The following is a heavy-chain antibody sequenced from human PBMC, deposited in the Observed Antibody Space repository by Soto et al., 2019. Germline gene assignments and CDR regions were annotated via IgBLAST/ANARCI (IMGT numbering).Heavy chain of an antibody. J-gene: IGHJ5*02. Sequence: QVQLQESGPGLVKPSQTLSLTCTVSGGSISSGGYYWSWIRQHPGKGLEWIGYIYYSGSTYYNPSLTSRVTMSVDTSKNQFSLKLSSVTAADTAVYYCASGSKSDYFSNWFDPWGQGTLVTFSS. D-gene: IGHD4-17*01. CDR2: IYYSGST. V-gene: IGHV4-31*03. CDR1: GGSISSGGYY. CDR3: ASGSKSDYFSNWFDP.